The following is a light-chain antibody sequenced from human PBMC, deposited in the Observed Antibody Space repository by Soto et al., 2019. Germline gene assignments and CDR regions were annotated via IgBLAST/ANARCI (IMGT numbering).Light chain of an antibody. CDR3: QQSGSSPVT. CDR2: GAS. J-gene: IGKJ1*01. CDR1: QSVSSSY. V-gene: IGKV3-20*01. Sequence: EIVLTQSPGTLSLSPGERATLSCRASQSVSSSYLAWYQQKPGQAPRLPIYGASSRATGIPDRFSGSGSGTDFTLTISRLAPEDFAVYYCQQSGSSPVTFGQGTKVEIK.